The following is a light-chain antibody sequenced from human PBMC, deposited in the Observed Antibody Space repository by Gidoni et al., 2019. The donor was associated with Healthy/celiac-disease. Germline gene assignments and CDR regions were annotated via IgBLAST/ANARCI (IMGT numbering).Light chain of an antibody. CDR3: NSRDSSGNHLGVV. CDR2: GKN. CDR1: SLRSYY. J-gene: IGLJ2*01. V-gene: IGLV3-19*01. Sequence: SSELTQDPAVSVALGQTVRITCQGDSLRSYYAGWYPQKPGQAPVLVIYGKNNRPSGIPDRFSGSSSGNTASLTITGAQAEDEADYYCNSRDSSGNHLGVVFGGGTKLTVL.